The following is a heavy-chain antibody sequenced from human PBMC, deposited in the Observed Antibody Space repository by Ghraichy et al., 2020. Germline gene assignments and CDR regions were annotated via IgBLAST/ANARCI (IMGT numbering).Heavy chain of an antibody. D-gene: IGHD2-2*01. CDR2: ISIVSSYI. Sequence: GGSLRLSCAASGFAFIDYTMSWVRQAPGKGLEWVSSISIVSSYIYSADSLKGRFAISRDNAKNSVHLQMDSLRAEDTAVYYCVRIVGDVVVVDGLRGGHFDSWGQGTLVTVSS. V-gene: IGHV3-21*01. CDR1: GFAFIDYT. CDR3: VRIVGDVVVVDGLRGGHFDS. J-gene: IGHJ4*02.